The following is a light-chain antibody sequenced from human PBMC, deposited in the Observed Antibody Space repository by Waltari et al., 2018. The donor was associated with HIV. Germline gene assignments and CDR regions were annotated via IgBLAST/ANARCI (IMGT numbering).Light chain of an antibody. CDR2: EVN. Sequence: QSALTQPPSASGSPGQSVTISCTGTSSDVGGYNYVSWYQQHTGKAPKLMIYEVNKRHSGVPDRFCGPKSGNTASLTVAGLQAEDEADYYCSSYAGSNNRVFGGGTKLTVL. CDR1: SSDVGGYNY. J-gene: IGLJ2*01. V-gene: IGLV2-8*01. CDR3: SSYAGSNNRV.